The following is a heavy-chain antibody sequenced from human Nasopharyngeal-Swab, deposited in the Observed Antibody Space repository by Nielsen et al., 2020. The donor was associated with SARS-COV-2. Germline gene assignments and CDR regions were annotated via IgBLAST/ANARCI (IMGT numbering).Heavy chain of an antibody. Sequence: VRQAPGKGLEWIGEVHHSGSTHYNPSLKSQVVISADKSNQFSLRMNSVIAADTALYYCARSLVGCSSHTCALMNWGHGTLVTVSS. J-gene: IGHJ4*01. CDR2: VHHSGST. V-gene: IGHV4-4*02. CDR3: ARSLVGCSSHTCALMN. D-gene: IGHD2-2*01.